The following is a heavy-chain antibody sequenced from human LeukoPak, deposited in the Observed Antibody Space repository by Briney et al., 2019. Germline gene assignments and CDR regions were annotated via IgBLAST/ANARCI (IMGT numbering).Heavy chain of an antibody. V-gene: IGHV3-23*01. J-gene: IGHJ4*02. CDR2: FTGGDGSA. CDR1: GFTFRNSA. CDR3: AKEGFDY. Sequence: GGSLRLSCAASGFTFRNSAMSWVRQAPGKGLEWVSTFTGGDGSAYYADSVKGRFTISRDNSKNTLYLQMNSPRAEDTALYYCAKEGFDYWGQGTLVTVSS.